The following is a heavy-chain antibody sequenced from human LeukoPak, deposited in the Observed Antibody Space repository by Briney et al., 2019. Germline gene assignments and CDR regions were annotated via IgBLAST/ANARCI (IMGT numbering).Heavy chain of an antibody. D-gene: IGHD6-13*01. J-gene: IGHJ4*02. CDR3: ARDRWDSSSWYTRSFAIFDY. CDR2: ISSSGSTI. Sequence: GGSLRLSCAASGFTFSDYYMSWIRQAPGKGLEWVSYISSSGSTIYYADSVKGRFTISRDNAKNSLYLQMNSLRAEDTAVYYCARDRWDSSSWYTRSFAIFDYWGQGTLDTVSS. V-gene: IGHV3-11*01. CDR1: GFTFSDYY.